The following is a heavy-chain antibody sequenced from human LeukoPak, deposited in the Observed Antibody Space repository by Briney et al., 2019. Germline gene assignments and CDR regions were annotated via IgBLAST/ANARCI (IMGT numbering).Heavy chain of an antibody. CDR2: IYYSGST. CDR3: ASRNDILTGYVFDF. Sequence: SETLSLTCTVSGGSVSSSIYYWGWIRQPPGKGLEWIGSIYYSGSTSYNPPLKSRVTISVDTSKNQFSLKLTSVTAADTAVYYCASRNDILTGYVFDFWGQGTLVTVSS. D-gene: IGHD3-9*01. J-gene: IGHJ4*02. V-gene: IGHV4-39*01. CDR1: GGSVSSSIYY.